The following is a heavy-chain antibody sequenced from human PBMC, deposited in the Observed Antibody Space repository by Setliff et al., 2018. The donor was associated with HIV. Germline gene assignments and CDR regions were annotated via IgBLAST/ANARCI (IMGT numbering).Heavy chain of an antibody. D-gene: IGHD3-22*01. CDR3: ARDLKYYYDSSGPDY. J-gene: IGHJ4*02. CDR1: GGSITSSTYY. Sequence: SETLSLTCTVSGGSITSSTYYWDWIRQPPGKGLEWIGSIFYSGSTYYNPSVKSRVTISIDTSKNQFSLRLSSVTAADTAVYYCARDLKYYYDSSGPDYWGQGTLVTVSS. CDR2: IFYSGST. V-gene: IGHV4-39*07.